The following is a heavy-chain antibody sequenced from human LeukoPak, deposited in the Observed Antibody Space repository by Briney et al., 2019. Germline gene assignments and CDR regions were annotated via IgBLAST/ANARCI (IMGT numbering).Heavy chain of an antibody. Sequence: LRLSCAASGFTFSDYYMSWIRQAPGKGLEWIGYIYYTGATYYNPSLKSRVTISLDTSKNQFSLKLSSVTAADAAVYYCARAGYSYGTGYYFDYWGQGALVTVSS. CDR2: IYYTGAT. D-gene: IGHD5-18*01. CDR1: GFTFSDYY. V-gene: IGHV4-59*01. J-gene: IGHJ4*02. CDR3: ARAGYSYGTGYYFDY.